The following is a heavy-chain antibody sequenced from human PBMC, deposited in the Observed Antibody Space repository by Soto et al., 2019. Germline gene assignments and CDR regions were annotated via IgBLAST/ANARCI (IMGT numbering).Heavy chain of an antibody. J-gene: IGHJ4*02. V-gene: IGHV1-69*06. D-gene: IGHD6-13*01. CDR3: ARGGALSTSWYWGDGLDS. Sequence: QVHLEQSGSEVKKSGSSVKVSCKSSGNSFSSHAITWVRQAPGQGLDWMGGIIPVFDTPTYARRFQDRVTITADKSTNTSYMELRSLRSEDTAVYYCARGGALSTSWYWGDGLDSWGQGTQVTVSS. CDR1: GNSFSSHA. CDR2: IIPVFDTP.